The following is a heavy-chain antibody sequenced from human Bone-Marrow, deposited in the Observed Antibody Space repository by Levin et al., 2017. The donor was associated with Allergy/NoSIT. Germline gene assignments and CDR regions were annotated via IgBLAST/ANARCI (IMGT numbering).Heavy chain of an antibody. D-gene: IGHD6-13*01. V-gene: IGHV3-21*01. J-gene: IGHJ6*02. Sequence: SCAASGFTFSSYSMNWVRQAPGKGLEWVSSISSSSSYIYYADSVKGRFTISRDNAKNSLYLQMNSLRAEDTAVYYCARAVLAAQTKGTAYYYGMDGWGQGTTVTVSS. CDR1: GFTFSSYS. CDR3: ARAVLAAQTKGTAYYYGMDG. CDR2: ISSSSSYI.